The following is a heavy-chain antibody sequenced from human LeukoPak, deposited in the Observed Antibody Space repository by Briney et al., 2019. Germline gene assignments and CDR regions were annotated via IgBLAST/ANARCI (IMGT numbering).Heavy chain of an antibody. V-gene: IGHV1-69*05. J-gene: IGHJ6*03. CDR3: ARGEIAAAGTDYYYYMDV. CDR1: GGTFSTYA. CDR2: FIPLFTTA. D-gene: IGHD6-13*01. Sequence: SVKVSCKATGGTFSTYAINWVRQAPGQGLEWMGSFIPLFTTANYPQKFRGRFTITTDESTSTAYMELRSLRSEDTAVYYCARGEIAAAGTDYYYYMDVWGKGTTVTVSS.